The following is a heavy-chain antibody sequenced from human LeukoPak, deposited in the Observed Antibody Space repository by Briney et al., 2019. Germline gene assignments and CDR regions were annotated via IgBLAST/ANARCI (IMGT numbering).Heavy chain of an antibody. D-gene: IGHD3-3*01. CDR2: MNPNSGNT. CDR1: GYTFTSYD. J-gene: IGHJ5*02. V-gene: IGHV1-8*01. Sequence: ASVKVSCKASGYTFTSYDINWVRQATGQGLEWMGWMNPNSGNTGYAQKFQGRVTMTRNTSISTAYMELSSLRSEDTAVYYCARGYVPRGLRDLFIFGVVSSNWFDPWGQGTLVTVSS. CDR3: ARGYVPRGLRDLFIFGVVSSNWFDP.